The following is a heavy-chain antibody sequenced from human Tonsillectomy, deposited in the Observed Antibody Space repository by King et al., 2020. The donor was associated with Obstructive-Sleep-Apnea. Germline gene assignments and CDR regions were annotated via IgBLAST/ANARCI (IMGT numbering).Heavy chain of an antibody. D-gene: IGHD2-15*01. V-gene: IGHV1-46*01. CDR1: GYTFTSYY. CDR3: ARDGDTVVVVPAIGGVGGMDV. CDR2: INPRGGST. J-gene: IGHJ6*02. Sequence: VQLVESGAEVKKPGASVKVSCKASGYTFTSYYMHWVRQAPGQGLEWMGIINPRGGSTSYEQKFQGRVTMTRDTSTSTVYMELSSLRSEDTAVYYCARDGDTVVVVPAIGGVGGMDVWGQGTTVTVSS.